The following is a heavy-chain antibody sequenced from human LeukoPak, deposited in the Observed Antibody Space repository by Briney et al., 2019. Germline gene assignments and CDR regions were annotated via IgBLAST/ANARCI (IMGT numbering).Heavy chain of an antibody. CDR3: AKDRLSAAGNSDYFDC. D-gene: IGHD6-13*01. V-gene: IGHV3-23*01. CDR2: VSGSGGST. Sequence: GGSLRLSCAASGLTFSSFAMSWVRQAPGKGLEWVSGVSGSGGSTYYADSVKGRLTISRDNSENTLYLQMNSLRVEDTAVYYCAKDRLSAAGNSDYFDCWGQGTLVTVSS. CDR1: GLTFSSFA. J-gene: IGHJ4*02.